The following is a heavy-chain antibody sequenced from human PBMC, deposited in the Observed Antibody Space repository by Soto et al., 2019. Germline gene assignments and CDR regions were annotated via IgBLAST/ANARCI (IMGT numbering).Heavy chain of an antibody. CDR2: IYHSGST. CDR3: ASRYCSSTSCSLYYYYYGMDV. V-gene: IGHV4-4*02. D-gene: IGHD2-2*01. J-gene: IGHJ6*02. Sequence: PSETLSLTCAVSGGSISSSNWWSWVRQPPGKGLEWIGEIYHSGSTNHNPSLKSRVTISVDKSKNQFSLKLSSVTAADTAVYYCASRYCSSTSCSLYYYYYGMDVWGQGTTVTVSS. CDR1: GGSISSSNW.